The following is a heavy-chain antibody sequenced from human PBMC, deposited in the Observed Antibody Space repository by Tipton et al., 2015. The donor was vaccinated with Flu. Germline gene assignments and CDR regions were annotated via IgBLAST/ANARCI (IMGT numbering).Heavy chain of an antibody. D-gene: IGHD3-10*01. CDR2: IFHGGST. CDR3: ATYYYGSGTQSAFDY. CDR1: GYSISNGYY. V-gene: IGHV4-38-2*02. Sequence: TLSLTCNVSGYSISNGYYWGWIRQPPGKGLEWIGSIFHGGSTYYNPSLKSRVTISVDTSKNQFSLKLSSVTAADTAVYYCATYYYGSGTQSAFDYWGQGTLVTVSS. J-gene: IGHJ4*02.